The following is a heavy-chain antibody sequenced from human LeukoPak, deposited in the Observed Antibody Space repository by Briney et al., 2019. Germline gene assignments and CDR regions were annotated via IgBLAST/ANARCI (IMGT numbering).Heavy chain of an antibody. J-gene: IGHJ4*02. Sequence: SETLSLTCTVSGGTISSYYWSWIRQPPGKGLEWIGYIYYSGSTNYNPSLKSRVTISVDTSKNQFSLKLSSVTAADTAVYYCARHSYGDYFSYWGQGTLVTVSS. CDR1: GGTISSYY. D-gene: IGHD4-17*01. CDR2: IYYSGST. CDR3: ARHSYGDYFSY. V-gene: IGHV4-59*08.